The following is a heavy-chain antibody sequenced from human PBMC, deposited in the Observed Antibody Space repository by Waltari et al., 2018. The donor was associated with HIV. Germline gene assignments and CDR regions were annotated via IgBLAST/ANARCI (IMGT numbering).Heavy chain of an antibody. J-gene: IGHJ6*02. V-gene: IGHV3-48*01. CDR2: ISSSSSTI. Sequence: EVQLVESGGGLVQPGGSLRLSCAASGFTFSSYSMNWVRQAPGKGLEWVSYISSSSSTIYYADSVKGRFTSSRDNAKNSLYLQMNSLRAEDTAVYYCARAIPSPSAYYYYGMDVWGQGTTVTVSS. D-gene: IGHD2-2*01. CDR3: ARAIPSPSAYYYYGMDV. CDR1: GFTFSSYS.